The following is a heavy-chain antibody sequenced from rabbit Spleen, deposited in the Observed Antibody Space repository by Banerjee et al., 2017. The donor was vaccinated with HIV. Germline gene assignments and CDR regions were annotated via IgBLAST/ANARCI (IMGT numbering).Heavy chain of an antibody. D-gene: IGHD1-1*01. CDR2: IYGGSGAST. CDR3: ARDLVAVIGWNFNL. CDR1: GFSFSSSYY. Sequence: QSLEESGGGLVKPGGTLTLTCTVSGFSFSSSYYMCWVRQAPGKGLEWIACIYGGSGASTAYASWAEGRFIMSRTSSTTVTLQMTSLTAADTATYFCARDLVAVIGWNFNLWGQGTLVTVS. J-gene: IGHJ4*01. V-gene: IGHV1S40*01.